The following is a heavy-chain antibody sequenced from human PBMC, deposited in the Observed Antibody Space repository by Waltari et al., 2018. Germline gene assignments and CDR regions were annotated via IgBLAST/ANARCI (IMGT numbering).Heavy chain of an antibody. V-gene: IGHV4-38-2*02. J-gene: IGHJ4*02. CDR3: AREGDSSGMDY. CDR1: GYSISSGYY. Sequence: QVQLQESGPGLVKPSATLSLTCAVSGYSISSGYYWGWIRQPPGKGLEWIGSIYHSGSTYYNPSLKSRVTISVETSKNQFSLKLSSVTAADTAVYYCAREGDSSGMDYWGQGTLVTVSS. D-gene: IGHD6-19*01. CDR2: IYHSGST.